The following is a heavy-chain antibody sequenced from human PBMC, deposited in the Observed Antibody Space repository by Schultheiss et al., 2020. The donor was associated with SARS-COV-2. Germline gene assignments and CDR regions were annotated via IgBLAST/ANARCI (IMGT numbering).Heavy chain of an antibody. CDR2: ISSSGSTI. CDR1: GFTFSDYY. J-gene: IGHJ4*02. CDR3: ARGSRGYNSGGSAPLDY. D-gene: IGHD5-18*01. Sequence: GGSLRLSCAASGFTFSDYYMSWIRQAPGKGLEWVSYISSSGSTIYDADSVKGRFTISRDNAKDSLYLRLNSLRVEDTAVYYCARGSRGYNSGGSAPLDYWGQGTLVTVSS. V-gene: IGHV3-11*01.